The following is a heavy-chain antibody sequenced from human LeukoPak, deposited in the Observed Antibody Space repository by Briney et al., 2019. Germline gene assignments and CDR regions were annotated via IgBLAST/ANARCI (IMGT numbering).Heavy chain of an antibody. D-gene: IGHD3-3*01. Sequence: GGSLRLSCAASGFTFSDYYMSWIRQAPGKGLEWVSYISSSGSTIYYADSVKVRFTISRDNAKNSLYLQMNSLRAEDTAVYYCARDLTIFGVAADYWGQGTLVTVSS. CDR2: ISSSGSTI. V-gene: IGHV3-11*04. CDR1: GFTFSDYY. CDR3: ARDLTIFGVAADY. J-gene: IGHJ4*02.